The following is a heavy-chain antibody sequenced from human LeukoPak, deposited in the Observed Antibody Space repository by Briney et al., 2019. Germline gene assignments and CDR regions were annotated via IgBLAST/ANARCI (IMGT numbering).Heavy chain of an antibody. CDR2: IYYSGST. CDR1: GGSISSYY. D-gene: IGHD2-21*02. J-gene: IGHJ4*02. V-gene: IGHV4-59*06. CDR3: ARNGDCYSCFDY. Sequence: SETLSLTCTVSGGSISSYYWSSIRQHPGKGLEWIGYIYYSGSTYYNPSLKSRVTISVDTSKNQFSLKLSSVTAADTAVYYCARNGDCYSCFDYWGQGTLVPVSS.